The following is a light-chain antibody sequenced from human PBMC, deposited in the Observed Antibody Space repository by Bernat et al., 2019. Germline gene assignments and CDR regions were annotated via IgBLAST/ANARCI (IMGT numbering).Light chain of an antibody. J-gene: IGKJ4*01. Sequence: DIQMTQSPSSLSASLGDTVTITCRASQAISSSLAWFQQRPGKAPKSLIYAASNLRSGVPSRFTGSGSGTDSTLTISSLQPEDFGIYYCQQYDSYPLTFGGGTKVDVK. CDR2: AAS. V-gene: IGKV1-16*01. CDR3: QQYDSYPLT. CDR1: QAISSS.